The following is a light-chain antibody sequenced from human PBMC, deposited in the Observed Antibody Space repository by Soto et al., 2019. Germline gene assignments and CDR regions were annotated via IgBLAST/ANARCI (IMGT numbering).Light chain of an antibody. V-gene: IGLV1-40*01. Sequence: HSVLTQPPSVSGAPGQTVTISCTGSTSNLGAGYDVHWYQQLPGTAPKLLIYNNINRPSGVPDRFSGSKSGTSASLAITGLQAEDEADYYCQSYDTMLSGPGVFGGGTKVTVL. CDR2: NNI. CDR3: QSYDTMLSGPGV. CDR1: TSNLGAGYD. J-gene: IGLJ2*01.